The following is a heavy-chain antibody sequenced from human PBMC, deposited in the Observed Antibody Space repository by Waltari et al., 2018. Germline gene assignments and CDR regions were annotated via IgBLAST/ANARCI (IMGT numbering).Heavy chain of an antibody. CDR2: IYPAGST. V-gene: IGHV3-53*01. CDR3: ASPKTYYYYGMAV. CDR1: EITVSNKY. J-gene: IGHJ6*02. Sequence: EVQLVESGGGLIQPGGSLRLSCAGAEITVSNKYMNWVRQAPGKGLEWVSGIYPAGSTYDADSVKGRFTISRDTSKNTVYLQMNSLRVDDTAVYYCASPKTYYYYGMAVWGQGTTVTVSS.